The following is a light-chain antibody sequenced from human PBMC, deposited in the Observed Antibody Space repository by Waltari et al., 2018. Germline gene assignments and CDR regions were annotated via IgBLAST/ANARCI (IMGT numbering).Light chain of an antibody. V-gene: IGLV8-61*01. CDR1: SGSVSTSYH. CDR3: VLYMTSGISV. J-gene: IGLJ3*02. CDR2: NTN. Sequence: QTVVTQEPSFSVSPGGTVTLTCGLSSGSVSTSYHPSWYQQTPGRPPRTLIYNTNTRSSGVPDRFSGSILGNKAALTITGAQADDESDYYCVLYMTSGISVFGGGTKLTVL.